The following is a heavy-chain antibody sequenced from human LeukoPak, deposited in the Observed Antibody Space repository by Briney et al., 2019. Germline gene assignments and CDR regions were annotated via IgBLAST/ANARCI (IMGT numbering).Heavy chain of an antibody. V-gene: IGHV1-2*06. CDR3: ARDQKWEHDWFDP. CDR2: INPNSGGT. Sequence: GASVKVSCKASGYTFTGYYMHWVRQAPGQGLEWMGRINPNSGGTNYAQKFQGRVTMTGDTSISTAYMELSRLRSDDTAVYYCARDQKWEHDWFDPWGQGTLVTVSS. CDR1: GYTFTGYY. J-gene: IGHJ5*02. D-gene: IGHD1-26*01.